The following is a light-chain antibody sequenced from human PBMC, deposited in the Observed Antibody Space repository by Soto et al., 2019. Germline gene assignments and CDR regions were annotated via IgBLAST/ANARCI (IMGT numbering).Light chain of an antibody. CDR1: QSVSSN. CDR3: QQYNNPLT. J-gene: IGKJ1*01. Sequence: EIVMTQSPATLSVSPGERATLSCRASQSVSSNLAWYQQKPGQAPRLLIYGASTRATGIPARFSGSGSGTEFTLTISSLQSEDFAVYYCQQYNNPLTFGQGTKVAIK. CDR2: GAS. V-gene: IGKV3-15*01.